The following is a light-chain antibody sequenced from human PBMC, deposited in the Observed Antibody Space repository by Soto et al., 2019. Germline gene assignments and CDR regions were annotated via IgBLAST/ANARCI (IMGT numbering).Light chain of an antibody. Sequence: EIVVTQSPATLSVSPGERATLSCRASQSVGNNFAWYQQKPAQAPRLLIFATSTSATGVPARFSGSGSGTDFTLTSTSLQTEDFAAYYGQQYGDWPFTFGGGAKVEIE. J-gene: IGKJ4*01. CDR1: QSVGNN. CDR3: QQYGDWPFT. V-gene: IGKV3-15*01. CDR2: ATS.